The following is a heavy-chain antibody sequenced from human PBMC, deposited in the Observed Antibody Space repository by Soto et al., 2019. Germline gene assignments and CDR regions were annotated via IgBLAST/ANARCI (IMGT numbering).Heavy chain of an antibody. J-gene: IGHJ4*02. D-gene: IGHD5-18*01. Sequence: SVKVSCKASGGTLGSHGIAWVRQAPGQGLEWMGGFIAMLGTPTYAKKVQGRATITADESLTSSYLELRSLRSEDTAVYFCARGAMANFDYWGQGTVVTVSS. CDR1: GGTLGSHG. CDR2: FIAMLGTP. CDR3: ARGAMANFDY. V-gene: IGHV1-69*13.